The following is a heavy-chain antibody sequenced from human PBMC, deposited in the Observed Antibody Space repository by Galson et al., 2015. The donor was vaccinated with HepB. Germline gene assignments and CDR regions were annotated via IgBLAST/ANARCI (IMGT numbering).Heavy chain of an antibody. J-gene: IGHJ5*01. Sequence: SLRLSCAASGFTFSSYSMNWVRQAPGKGLEWVSSISSSSSYIYYADSVKGRFTISRDNSKNTLDLQMNSLRVDDTAVYYCARGGHTTNRYKLTFDSWGQGTLVTVSS. CDR3: ARGGHTTNRYKLTFDS. D-gene: IGHD2/OR15-2a*01. V-gene: IGHV3-21*01. CDR1: GFTFSSYS. CDR2: ISSSSSYI.